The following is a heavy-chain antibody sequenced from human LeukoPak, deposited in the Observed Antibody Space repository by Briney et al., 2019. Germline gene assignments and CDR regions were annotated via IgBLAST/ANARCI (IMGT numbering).Heavy chain of an antibody. D-gene: IGHD6-19*01. CDR2: IRFDGDDK. J-gene: IGHJ4*02. Sequence: PGGSLRLSCAASGFPFSYYGFHWVRQAPGKGLEWVAFIRFDGDDKFYSESVKGRFTISRDTSRNTLYLQMNSLRAEDTAVYYCATGGSGGWFIDGNDYWGQGTLVTVSS. CDR1: GFPFSYYG. CDR3: ATGGSGGWFIDGNDY. V-gene: IGHV3-30*02.